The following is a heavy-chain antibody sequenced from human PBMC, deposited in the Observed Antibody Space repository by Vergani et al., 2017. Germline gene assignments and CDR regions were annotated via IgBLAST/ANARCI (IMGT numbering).Heavy chain of an antibody. V-gene: IGHV5-51*01. Sequence: EVQLVQSGAEVKKPGESLKISCQISGYSFTNYWIGWARQMPGKGLEWMGIIHPADSDTRYSPSFQGQVTISVDKSISTAYLQRSSLRASDSDMYYCARLYGRDSSGSKYFDYWGQGTLVTVSS. D-gene: IGHD3-22*01. CDR2: IHPADSDT. CDR3: ARLYGRDSSGSKYFDY. J-gene: IGHJ4*02. CDR1: GYSFTNYW.